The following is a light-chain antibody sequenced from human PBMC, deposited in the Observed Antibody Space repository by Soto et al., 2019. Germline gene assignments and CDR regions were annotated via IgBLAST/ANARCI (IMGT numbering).Light chain of an antibody. CDR3: QQYNIWPPIT. CDR2: GAS. J-gene: IGKJ5*01. CDR1: QSVSSN. V-gene: IGKV3-15*01. Sequence: EIVMTQSPATLSVSPGERATLSCRASQSVSSNLAWYQQKPGQAPRLLIYGASTRATGIPARCSGSGSGTEFTLTISSLQSEDFAVYYCQQYNIWPPITFGQGTRLGI.